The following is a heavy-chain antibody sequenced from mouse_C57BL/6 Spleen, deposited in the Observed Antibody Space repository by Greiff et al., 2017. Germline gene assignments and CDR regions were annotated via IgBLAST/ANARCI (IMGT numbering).Heavy chain of an antibody. CDR1: GYAFTNSL. J-gene: IGHJ3*01. D-gene: IGHD1-1*01. CDR3: ARYYYGSSRGFAY. Sequence: QVQLQQSGAELVRPGTSVKVSCKASGYAFTNSLIEWVKQRPGQGLAWIGVINPGSGGTNYTEKFKGKATLTADKSSSPAYMQSSSLTSEDSAVYFGARYYYGSSRGFAYGGQGTLVTVSA. CDR2: INPGSGGT. V-gene: IGHV1-54*01.